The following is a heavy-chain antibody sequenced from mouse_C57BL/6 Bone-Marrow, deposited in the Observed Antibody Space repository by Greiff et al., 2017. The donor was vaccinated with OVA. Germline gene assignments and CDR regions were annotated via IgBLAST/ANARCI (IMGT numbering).Heavy chain of an antibody. CDR3: ARRGRYQYYYAMDY. CDR2: IYPGSGST. V-gene: IGHV1-55*01. Sequence: QVQLQQSGAELVKPGASVKMSCKASGYTFTSYWITWVKQRPGQGLEWIGDIYPGSGSTNYNEKFKSKATLTVDTSSSTAYMQLSSLTSEDSAVYDGARRGRYQYYYAMDYWGQGTSVTVSS. J-gene: IGHJ4*01. CDR1: GYTFTSYW. D-gene: IGHD2-14*01.